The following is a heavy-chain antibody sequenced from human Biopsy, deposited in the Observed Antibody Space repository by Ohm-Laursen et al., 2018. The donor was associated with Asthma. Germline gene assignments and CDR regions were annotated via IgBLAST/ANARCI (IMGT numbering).Heavy chain of an antibody. CDR2: VIPKYGTP. Sequence: SSVKVSCKASGGTYSSHSISWVRQAPGQGLEWMGGVIPKYGTPTYAQKFRGRVTITADESAGTSDMEVSNLRFEDTAVYFCARGYSTSWYFGYWGQGTLVTVSS. CDR3: ARGYSTSWYFGY. D-gene: IGHD6-13*01. CDR1: GGTYSSHS. J-gene: IGHJ4*02. V-gene: IGHV1-69*01.